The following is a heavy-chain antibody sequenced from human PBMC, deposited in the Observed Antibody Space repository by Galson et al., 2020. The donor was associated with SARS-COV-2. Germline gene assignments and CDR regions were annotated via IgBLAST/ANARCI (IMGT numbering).Heavy chain of an antibody. V-gene: IGHV4-31*03. J-gene: IGHJ4*02. Sequence: SETLSLTCTVSGGSISSGGYYWSWHPPHPGKGLVWVGYLYYSGSTYYNPSLKSRVTISVDTSKNQFSLKLSSVTAADTAVYYCARGRITMIVVSHPFDYWGQGTLVTVSS. CDR1: GGSISSGGYY. CDR2: LYYSGST. CDR3: ARGRITMIVVSHPFDY. D-gene: IGHD3-22*01.